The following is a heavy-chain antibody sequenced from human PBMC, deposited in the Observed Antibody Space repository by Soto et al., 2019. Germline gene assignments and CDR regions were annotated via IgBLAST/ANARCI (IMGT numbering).Heavy chain of an antibody. CDR3: ALTTWIKFYY. J-gene: IGHJ4*01. Sequence: EVQLVESGGGLVQPGGSLRLSCAASRFTFSNYWMSWVRQAPGRRLEWVANINPDGSEKYYVDSLKGRFTISRDNAKSSLFLQMNSLRAEDTAVYYCALTTWIKFYYWGHGTLVTVSS. CDR1: RFTFSNYW. D-gene: IGHD4-17*01. CDR2: INPDGSEK. V-gene: IGHV3-7*01.